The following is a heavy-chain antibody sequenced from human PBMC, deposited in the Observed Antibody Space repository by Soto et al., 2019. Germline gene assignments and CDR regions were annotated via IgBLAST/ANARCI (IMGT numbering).Heavy chain of an antibody. CDR3: ARRPHCSGGSCYFH. J-gene: IGHJ4*02. Sequence: QVQLQQWGAGLLKPSETLSLTCAVYGGSFSGYYWSWIRQPPGKGLEWIGEINHSGSTNYNPSLKSRVTISVDTSKNQFSLMLSSVTAADTAVYCCARRPHCSGGSCYFHWGQGTLVTVSS. CDR2: INHSGST. V-gene: IGHV4-34*01. CDR1: GGSFSGYY. D-gene: IGHD2-15*01.